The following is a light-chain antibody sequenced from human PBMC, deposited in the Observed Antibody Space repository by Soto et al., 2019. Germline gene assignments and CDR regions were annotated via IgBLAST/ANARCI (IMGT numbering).Light chain of an antibody. CDR2: SDT. V-gene: IGLV3-9*01. Sequence: SYELTQPLSVSVALGQTARITCGGNNIGSKDVHWYQQRPGQAPVLVIYSDTNRPSGIPERFSGSNSGNTATLTISRAQVGDEADYYCQVWDSSTQVFGGGTKVTVL. J-gene: IGLJ3*02. CDR1: NIGSKD. CDR3: QVWDSSTQV.